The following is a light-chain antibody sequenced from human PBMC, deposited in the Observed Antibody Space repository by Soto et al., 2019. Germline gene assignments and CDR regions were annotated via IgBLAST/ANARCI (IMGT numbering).Light chain of an antibody. CDR1: QTISRW. CDR3: QQYENLPT. J-gene: IGKJ5*01. CDR2: DAS. Sequence: DIQLTQTPSTLSASVGDEVTINCRASQTISRWLAWYQQKPGRAPKLLIYDASTLESGVPSRFSGSGSETEFTLTISRLQPEDIATYYCQQYENLPTFGQGTRLEIK. V-gene: IGKV1-5*01.